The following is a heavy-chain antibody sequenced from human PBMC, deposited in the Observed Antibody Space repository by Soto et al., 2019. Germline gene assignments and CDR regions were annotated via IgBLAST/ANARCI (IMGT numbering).Heavy chain of an antibody. Sequence: GGSLRLSCAASGFTFTSYAMSWVRQAPGKGLEWVSAMSGSGGSTYYSDSVKGRFTISRDNSKNTLYLQMNSLRAEDTAVYYCAKSALGDYAYFDYWGQGTLVTVS. V-gene: IGHV3-23*01. D-gene: IGHD4-17*01. CDR2: MSGSGGST. CDR1: GFTFTSYA. CDR3: AKSALGDYAYFDY. J-gene: IGHJ4*02.